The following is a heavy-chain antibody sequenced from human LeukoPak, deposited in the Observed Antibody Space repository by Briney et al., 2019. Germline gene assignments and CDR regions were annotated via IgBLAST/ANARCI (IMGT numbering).Heavy chain of an antibody. J-gene: IGHJ3*02. CDR2: IYYSGST. CDR3: ARVPGIVVVPAAMIDAFDI. CDR1: GGSISSSSYY. V-gene: IGHV4-39*01. Sequence: PSETLSLTCTVSGGSISSSSYYWGWIRQPPGKGLEWIGSIYYSGSTYYNPSLKSRVTISVDTSKNQFSLKLSSVTAADTAVYYCARVPGIVVVPAAMIDAFDIWGQGTMVTVSS. D-gene: IGHD2-2*01.